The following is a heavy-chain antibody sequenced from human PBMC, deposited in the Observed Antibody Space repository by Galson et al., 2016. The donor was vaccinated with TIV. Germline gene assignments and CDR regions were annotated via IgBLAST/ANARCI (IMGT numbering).Heavy chain of an antibody. V-gene: IGHV3-23*01. J-gene: IGHJ4*02. CDR3: AKVRLLDGDYRDY. Sequence: SLRLSCAASGFRISNYVMSWVRQAPGKGLAWVSGISASGDDTYYADSVRGRFTVSRANSENTLYLQMDSLRAEDTAVYYCAKVRLLDGDYRDYWGQGTLVIVSS. CDR1: GFRISNYV. D-gene: IGHD4-17*01. CDR2: ISASGDDT.